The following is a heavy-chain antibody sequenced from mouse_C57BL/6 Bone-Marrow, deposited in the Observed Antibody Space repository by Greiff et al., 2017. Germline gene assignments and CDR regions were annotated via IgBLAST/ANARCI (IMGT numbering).Heavy chain of an antibody. J-gene: IGHJ1*03. CDR1: GYTFTSYG. CDR2: IDPRSGNN. V-gene: IGHV1-81*01. Sequence: VQLQQSGAELARPGASVKLSCKASGYTFTSYGISWVKQRTGQGLEWIGEIDPRSGNNYYKEKFKGKVTLTADKSSSTAYMELRSLKSEDSAVYFCAPITTVVGGYFDVWGTGTTVTVSS. D-gene: IGHD1-1*01. CDR3: APITTVVGGYFDV.